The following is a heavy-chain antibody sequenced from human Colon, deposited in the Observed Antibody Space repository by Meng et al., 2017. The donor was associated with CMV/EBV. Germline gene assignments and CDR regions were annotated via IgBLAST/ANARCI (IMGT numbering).Heavy chain of an antibody. CDR3: ARVVVIPADYSTMDV. D-gene: IGHD2-2*01. CDR1: GYTFNTYS. CDR2: ISPYNGNT. J-gene: IGHJ6*02. V-gene: IGHV1-18*01. Sequence: ASVKVSCKTSGYTFNTYSITWVRQAPGQGLEWMGLISPYNGNTRYAERLQDRVTMTTDTSTRTAYMELRSLTSDDTAVYYCARVVVIPADYSTMDVWGQGTTVTVSS.